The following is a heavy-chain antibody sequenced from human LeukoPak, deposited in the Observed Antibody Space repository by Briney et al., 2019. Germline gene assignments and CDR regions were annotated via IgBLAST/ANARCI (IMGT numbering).Heavy chain of an antibody. CDR3: ARDHCSGGSCDSGY. Sequence: SVKVSCKASGGTFSSYAISWVRQAPGQGLEWMGRIIPILGIANYAQKFQGRVTITADKSTSTAYMELSSLRSENTAVYYCARDHCSGGSCDSGYWGQGTTVTVSS. CDR1: GGTFSSYA. J-gene: IGHJ6*02. D-gene: IGHD2-15*01. CDR2: IIPILGIA. V-gene: IGHV1-69*04.